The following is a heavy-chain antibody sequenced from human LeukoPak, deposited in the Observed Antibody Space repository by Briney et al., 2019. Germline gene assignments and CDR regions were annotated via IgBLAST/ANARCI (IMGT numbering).Heavy chain of an antibody. Sequence: PSETLSLTCTVSGVSISSYYWSWIRQPAGKGLEWIARISFSERTNYNPSLKNRIAMSLDTSKTQLFLMLTSVTAADTAVYYCARMHYYGSGLDSWGEGRLVTVSS. V-gene: IGHV4-4*07. J-gene: IGHJ4*02. CDR1: GVSISSYY. D-gene: IGHD3-10*01. CDR2: ISFSERT. CDR3: ARMHYYGSGLDS.